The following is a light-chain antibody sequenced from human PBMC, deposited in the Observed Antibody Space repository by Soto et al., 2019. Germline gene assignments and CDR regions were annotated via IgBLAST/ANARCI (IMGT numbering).Light chain of an antibody. V-gene: IGLV2-14*01. Sequence: SGQTKPASLSGSPGPSITISCTGTSSDIGAYDYVSWFQQHPGKAPKLMISEVNNRPSGVSNRFSGSKSGNTAYLTISGLQVEDEAEYFCFSSTTTSTNVFGTGTKVTVL. CDR3: FSSTTTSTNV. J-gene: IGLJ1*01. CDR1: SSDIGAYDY. CDR2: EVN.